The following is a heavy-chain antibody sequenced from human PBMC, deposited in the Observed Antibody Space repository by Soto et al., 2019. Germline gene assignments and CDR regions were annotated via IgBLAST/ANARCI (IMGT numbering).Heavy chain of an antibody. CDR1: GGSISSGGYH. D-gene: IGHD3-10*01. Sequence: QVQLQESGPGLVKPSQTLSLTCSVSGGSISSGGYHWTWIRQHPGKGMEWMGYIYYSGSTYYNPTLRSRVNISVDTSKTQFSLKLTPVTAADTAVYYCARVGLGVRNYGMDVWGQGTTVTVSS. J-gene: IGHJ6*02. CDR2: IYYSGST. CDR3: ARVGLGVRNYGMDV. V-gene: IGHV4-31*03.